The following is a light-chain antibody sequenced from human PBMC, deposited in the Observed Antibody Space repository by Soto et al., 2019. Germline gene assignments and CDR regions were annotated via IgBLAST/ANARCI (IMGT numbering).Light chain of an antibody. J-gene: IGLJ1*01. Sequence: QSALTQPASVSGSPGQSITISCAGTRDDIGAYDYVSWYQQHPGNAPKLLVYEVTNRPSGVSDRFSGSKSGNTASLTISGLQAEDEADYYCSSYTGSTNYVFGTGTKVTVL. CDR2: EVT. V-gene: IGLV2-14*01. CDR3: SSYTGSTNYV. CDR1: RDDIGAYDY.